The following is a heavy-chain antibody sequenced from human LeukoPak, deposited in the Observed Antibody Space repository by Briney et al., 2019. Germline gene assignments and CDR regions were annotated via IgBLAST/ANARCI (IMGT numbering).Heavy chain of an antibody. D-gene: IGHD3-22*01. Sequence: PGGSLRLSCAASEFTVSNNFMSWVRQAPGKGLEWVSVIYNGGATYYADSVKGRFTISRDNSKNTLYLQLSSLRADDTAVYYCARHDSSGYPGRLHGMVVWGQGTTVTASS. J-gene: IGHJ6*02. CDR2: IYNGGAT. V-gene: IGHV3-66*04. CDR1: EFTVSNNF. CDR3: ARHDSSGYPGRLHGMVV.